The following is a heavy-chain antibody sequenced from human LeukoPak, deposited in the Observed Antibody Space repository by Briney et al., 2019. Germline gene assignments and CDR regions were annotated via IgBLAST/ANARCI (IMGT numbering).Heavy chain of an antibody. D-gene: IGHD3-3*01. CDR2: ISYDGSNK. CDR3: ARWGGQYDFWSGYYSFDY. J-gene: IGHJ4*02. V-gene: IGHV3-30*04. Sequence: GGSLRLSCAAYGFTFSSYAMHWVRQAPGKGLEWVAVISYDGSNKYYADSVKGRFTISRDNSKNTLYLQMNSLRAEDTAVYYCARWGGQYDFWSGYYSFDYWGQGTLVTVSS. CDR1: GFTFSSYA.